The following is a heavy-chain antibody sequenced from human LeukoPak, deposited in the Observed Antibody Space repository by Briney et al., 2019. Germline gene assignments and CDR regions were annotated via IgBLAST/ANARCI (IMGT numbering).Heavy chain of an antibody. J-gene: IGHJ4*02. CDR2: IIPIFGTA. Sequence: GASVKVSCKASGGTFSSYAISWVRQAPGQGLEWMGGIIPIFGTANYAQKFQGRVTITADESTSTAYMELSSLRSDDTAVYYCARGSDYDILTGYSYWGQGTLVTVSS. CDR3: ARGSDYDILTGYSY. D-gene: IGHD3-9*01. V-gene: IGHV1-69*13. CDR1: GGTFSSYA.